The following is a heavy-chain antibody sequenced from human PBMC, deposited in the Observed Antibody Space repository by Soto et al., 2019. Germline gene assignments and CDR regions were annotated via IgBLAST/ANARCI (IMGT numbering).Heavy chain of an antibody. J-gene: IGHJ6*03. CDR3: ARYSGVTMYYYYMDV. V-gene: IGHV4-34*01. D-gene: IGHD3-10*01. Sequence: PSVTLSLTCAVYGGSFSAYYWSWIRQPPGKGLEWIGEINHRGSTNYNPSLKSRVTISVDTSKSQLSLKLSSVTAADTAVYYCARYSGVTMYYYYMDVWGKGTTVTVSS. CDR1: GGSFSAYY. CDR2: INHRGST.